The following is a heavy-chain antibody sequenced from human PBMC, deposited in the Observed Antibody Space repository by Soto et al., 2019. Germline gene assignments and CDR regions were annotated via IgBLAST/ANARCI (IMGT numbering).Heavy chain of an antibody. CDR2: SSPYTGNT. V-gene: IGHV1-18*01. D-gene: IGHD3-16*01. CDR3: VMVDNYVTPTPQDV. J-gene: IGHJ6*02. Sequence: QVQLVQSGDEVKKPGASVKVSCKASGYIFVNYGIAWVRQAPGQGLEWMGWSSPYTGNTNSATKVQGRLTMTTDTSTSTAYMDLGSLTSDDTAVYYCVMVDNYVTPTPQDVWGQGTTVTVSS. CDR1: GYIFVNYG.